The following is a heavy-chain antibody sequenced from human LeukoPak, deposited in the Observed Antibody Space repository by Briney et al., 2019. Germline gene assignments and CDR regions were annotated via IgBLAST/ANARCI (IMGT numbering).Heavy chain of an antibody. CDR2: IHHSGST. CDR3: ARPDYHSSASYYGPFDY. V-gene: IGHV4-39*02. Sequence: SETLSLTCTVSGGSISSVSYYWGWIRQPPGKGLEWIGSIHHSGSTHYNPSLKSRVTISVDTSKNHFSLTLSSVTAADTAVYFCARPDYHSSASYYGPFDYWGQGSLVTVSS. CDR1: GGSISSVSYY. D-gene: IGHD3-22*01. J-gene: IGHJ4*02.